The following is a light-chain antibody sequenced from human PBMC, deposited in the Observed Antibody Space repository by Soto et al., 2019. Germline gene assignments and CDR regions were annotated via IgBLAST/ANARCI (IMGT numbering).Light chain of an antibody. CDR1: SSDVGSYNL. J-gene: IGLJ2*01. CDR3: CSYAGSSTFL. V-gene: IGLV2-23*03. Sequence: QSALTQPASVSGSPGQSITISCTGTSSDVGSYNLVSWYQQHPGKAPKLMIYEGSKRPSGVSNRFSGSKSGNTASLTISGLQAEDEVDYYCCSYAGSSTFLFGGGTKLTVL. CDR2: EGS.